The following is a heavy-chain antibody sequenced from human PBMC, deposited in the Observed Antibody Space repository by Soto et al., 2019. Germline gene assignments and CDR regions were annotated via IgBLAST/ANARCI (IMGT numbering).Heavy chain of an antibody. J-gene: IGHJ4*02. CDR2: ISAYNGDT. CDR1: GYTFTSHG. D-gene: IGHD1-1*01. V-gene: IGHV1-18*04. Sequence: APVKVSGKSAGYTFTSHGISWVRWAPGRAVAWMGWISAYNGDTKYAQRGQDRGSMTTDTSTATAYIERRSRRFDDTAIYFCARTHWQPDYLEGFEFWGRGTPVTVAS. CDR3: ARTHWQPDYLEGFEF.